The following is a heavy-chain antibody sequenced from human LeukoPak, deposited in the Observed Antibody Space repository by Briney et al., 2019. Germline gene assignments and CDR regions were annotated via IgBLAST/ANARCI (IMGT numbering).Heavy chain of an antibody. CDR2: ISSSGTTI. CDR3: ARDTLAVVPAAHLYFDY. J-gene: IGHJ4*02. Sequence: GGSLRLSCAASGFTFSDYYMSWIRQAPGKGLEWVSYISSSGTTIYYADSVKGRFTISRDNAKNSLYLQMNSLRAEDTAVYYCARDTLAVVPAAHLYFDYWGQGTLVTVSS. CDR1: GFTFSDYY. D-gene: IGHD2-2*01. V-gene: IGHV3-11*04.